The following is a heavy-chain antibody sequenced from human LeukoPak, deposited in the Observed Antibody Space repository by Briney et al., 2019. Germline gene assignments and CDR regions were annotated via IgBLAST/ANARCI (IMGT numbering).Heavy chain of an antibody. CDR2: ISYNGIT. D-gene: IGHD3-9*01. CDR1: GGSISSCY. CDR3: AGDNYDILTGSGGYFNY. J-gene: IGHJ4*02. Sequence: PSETLSLTRTVSGGSISSCYWTWIRQPPEKGLEWIGYISYNGITNYNPSLKSRVTISVDTSRNQFSLKLSSVTAADTAVYYCAGDNYDILTGSGGYFNYWGQGTLVTVSS. V-gene: IGHV4-59*01.